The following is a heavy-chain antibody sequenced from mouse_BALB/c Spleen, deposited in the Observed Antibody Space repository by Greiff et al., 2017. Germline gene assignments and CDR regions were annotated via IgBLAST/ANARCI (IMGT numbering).Heavy chain of an antibody. CDR1: GFTFSSYA. V-gene: IGHV5-9-4*01. Sequence: EVQGVESGGGLVKPGGSLKLSCAASGFTFSSYAMSWVRQSPEKRLEWVAEISSGGSYTYYPDTVTGRFTISRDNAKNTLYLEMSSLRSEDTAMYYCARNYYGSSYVFMDYWGQGTSVTVSS. CDR3: ARNYYGSSYVFMDY. J-gene: IGHJ4*01. D-gene: IGHD1-1*01. CDR2: ISSGGSYT.